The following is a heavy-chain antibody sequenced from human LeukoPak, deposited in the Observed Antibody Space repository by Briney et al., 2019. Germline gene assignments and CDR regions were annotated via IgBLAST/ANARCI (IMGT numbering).Heavy chain of an antibody. CDR1: GFIFSSYS. CDR3: APQGATGSGFDP. V-gene: IGHV3-21*01. J-gene: IGHJ5*02. D-gene: IGHD4/OR15-4a*01. CDR2: ISSSSSYI. Sequence: GGSLRLSGAASGFIFSSYSMNWVRQAPGKGLEWVSSISSSSSYIYYADSVKGRFTISRDNAKNSLYLQMNSLRAEDTAVYYCAPQGATGSGFDPWGQGTLVTVSS.